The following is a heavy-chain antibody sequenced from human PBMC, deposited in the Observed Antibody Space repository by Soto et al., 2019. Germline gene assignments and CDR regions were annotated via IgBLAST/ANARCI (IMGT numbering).Heavy chain of an antibody. J-gene: IGHJ4*02. Sequence: QVQLVQSGAEVKKPGASVKVSCKASGYTFTSYDINWVRQATGQGLEWMGWMNPNSGNTGYAQKFQGRVTMTRNTSISTAYMELSSLRSEDTAVYYCARGGYYDDSSGYYHIDYWGQGTLVTVSS. CDR2: MNPNSGNT. CDR3: ARGGYYDDSSGYYHIDY. CDR1: GYTFTSYD. D-gene: IGHD3-22*01. V-gene: IGHV1-8*01.